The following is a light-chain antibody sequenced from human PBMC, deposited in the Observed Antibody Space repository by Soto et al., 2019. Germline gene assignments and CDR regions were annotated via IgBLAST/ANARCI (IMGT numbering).Light chain of an antibody. Sequence: EIVLTQSPATLSLSPGERATLSCRASQSINNYLGWYQQKPGQAPRLLISDSSNRATGIPARFSGSGSGTDFSLTISSLEPEDSAVYYCQQRSRWPLTFGGGTKVEIK. CDR2: DSS. V-gene: IGKV3-11*01. CDR1: QSINNY. CDR3: QQRSRWPLT. J-gene: IGKJ4*01.